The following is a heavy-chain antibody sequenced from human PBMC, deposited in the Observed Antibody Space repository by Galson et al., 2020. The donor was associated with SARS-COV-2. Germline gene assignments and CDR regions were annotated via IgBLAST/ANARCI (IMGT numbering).Heavy chain of an antibody. J-gene: IGHJ4*02. Sequence: SETLSLTCAVYVGSFSDYYWTWIRQPPGKGLEWIGEISHSGSTNYNPSLKSRVTISVDTSKNQFSLRLTSVTAADTAVYYCARRADSSSWCGVDYWGQGTLVTVSS. CDR1: VGSFSDYY. CDR2: ISHSGST. V-gene: IGHV4-34*01. CDR3: ARRADSSSWCGVDY. D-gene: IGHD6-13*01.